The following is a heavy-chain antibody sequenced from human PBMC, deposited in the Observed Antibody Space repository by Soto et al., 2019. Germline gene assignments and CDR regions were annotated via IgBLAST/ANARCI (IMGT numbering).Heavy chain of an antibody. D-gene: IGHD2-15*01. CDR2: ISSSSSYI. J-gene: IGHJ6*02. CDR3: AGDLNYCSGGSCYYYGMDV. V-gene: IGHV3-21*01. Sequence: GGSLRLSCAASGFTFSSYSMNWVRQAPGEGLEWVSSISSSSSYIYYADSVKGRFTISRDNAKNSLYLQMNSLRAEDTAVYYCAGDLNYCSGGSCYYYGMDVWGQGTTVTVSS. CDR1: GFTFSSYS.